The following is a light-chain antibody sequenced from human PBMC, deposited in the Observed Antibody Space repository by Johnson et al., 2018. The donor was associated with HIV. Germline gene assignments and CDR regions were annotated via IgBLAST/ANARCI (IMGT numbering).Light chain of an antibody. CDR3: GTWDSSLRHLYV. CDR2: DNN. V-gene: IGLV1-51*01. CDR1: SSNIGNNY. Sequence: QAVLTQPPSVSAAPGQKVTISCSGSSSNIGNNYVSWYQQLPGTAPKLLIYDNNKRPSGIPDRFSGSKSGTSATLGITGLQTGDEADYYCGTWDSSLRHLYVFGTGTTSTVL. J-gene: IGLJ1*01.